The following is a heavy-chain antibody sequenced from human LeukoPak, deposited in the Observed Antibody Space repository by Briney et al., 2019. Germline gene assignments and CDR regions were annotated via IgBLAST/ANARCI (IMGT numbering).Heavy chain of an antibody. CDR1: GFTVSSNH. D-gene: IGHD7-27*01. CDR2: IYSGGTI. J-gene: IGHJ4*02. Sequence: GGSLRLSCAASGFTVSSNHMSWVRQAPGKGLEWVSVIYSGGTIYYADSVKGRFTISRDNSKNTVYLEMNSLRAEDTAVYYCARGFSWVDYWGQGTLVTVSS. CDR3: ARGFSWVDY. V-gene: IGHV3-53*05.